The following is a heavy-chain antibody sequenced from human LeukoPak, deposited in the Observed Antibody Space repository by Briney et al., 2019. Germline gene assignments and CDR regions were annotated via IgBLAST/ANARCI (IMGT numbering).Heavy chain of an antibody. Sequence: SETLSLTCAVYVGSFSGYHWNWIRQPPEKGPEWIGEVNESGGTNINPSLRSRVILSVDTSMNQFSLKLSSVTAADTAVYYCARDPGGDYYDSSGYRGGWGQGTLVTVSS. CDR3: ARDPGGDYYDSSGYRGG. V-gene: IGHV4-34*01. CDR2: VNESGGT. D-gene: IGHD3-22*01. CDR1: VGSFSGYH. J-gene: IGHJ4*02.